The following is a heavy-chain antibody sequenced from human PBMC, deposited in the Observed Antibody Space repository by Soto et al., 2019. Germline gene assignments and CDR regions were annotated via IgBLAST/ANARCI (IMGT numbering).Heavy chain of an antibody. CDR1: GFTFSSYG. D-gene: IGHD4-17*01. CDR3: AKDPTVTTEEFDY. Sequence: GGSLRLSCAASGFTFSSYGMHWVRQAPGKGLEWVAVISYDGSDKYYADSVKGRFTISRDNSKNTLYLQMNSLRAEDTAVYYCAKDPTVTTEEFDYWGQGTLVTVSS. V-gene: IGHV3-30*18. CDR2: ISYDGSDK. J-gene: IGHJ4*02.